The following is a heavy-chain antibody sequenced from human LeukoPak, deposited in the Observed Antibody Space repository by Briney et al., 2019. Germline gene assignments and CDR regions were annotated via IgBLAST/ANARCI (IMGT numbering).Heavy chain of an antibody. Sequence: SVKVSCKASGGTFSSYAISWVRQAPGHGLEWMGRIIPILGIANYAQKFQGRVTITADKSTSTAYMELSSLRSEDTAVYYCARESNGGNYYYYGMDVWGQGTTVTVSS. V-gene: IGHV1-69*04. CDR3: ARESNGGNYYYYGMDV. CDR2: IIPILGIA. D-gene: IGHD3-16*01. CDR1: GGTFSSYA. J-gene: IGHJ6*02.